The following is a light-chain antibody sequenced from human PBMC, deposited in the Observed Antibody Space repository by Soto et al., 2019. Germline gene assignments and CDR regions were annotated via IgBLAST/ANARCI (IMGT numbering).Light chain of an antibody. J-gene: IGLJ1*01. CDR3: SSYTTSSPYV. V-gene: IGLV2-14*01. CDR2: DVY. CDR1: SSDVGGFNY. Sequence: QSALTQPASVSGSPGQSITISCTGTSSDVGGFNYVSWYQQHPGKAPKLLIFDVYSRPSGISNRFSGSKSGNTASLTISGLQAEDEADYYCSSYTTSSPYVFGAGTKVTV.